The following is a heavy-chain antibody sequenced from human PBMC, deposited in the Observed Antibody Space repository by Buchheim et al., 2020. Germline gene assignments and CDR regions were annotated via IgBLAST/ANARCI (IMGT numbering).Heavy chain of an antibody. D-gene: IGHD6-6*01. J-gene: IGHJ4*02. Sequence: QVQLQESGPGLVKPSETLSLTCNVSGASMTSYYWSWIRQPPGKGLEWIAYIYYTGSATKYNPSSKSRVTISVDTSKGQFSLKRSCVTAADTGVYYCARHLSIAASSVDSWGKGTL. CDR3: ARHLSIAASSVDS. CDR2: IYYTGSAT. V-gene: IGHV4-59*08. CDR1: GASMTSYY.